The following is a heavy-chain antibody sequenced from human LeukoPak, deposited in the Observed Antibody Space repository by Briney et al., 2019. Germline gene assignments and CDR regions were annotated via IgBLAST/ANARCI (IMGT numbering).Heavy chain of an antibody. CDR1: GGSISSSNW. Sequence: PSGTLSLSCAVSGGSISSSNWWSWIRQPPGKGLEWIGEIYHSGSTNYNPSLKSRVTMSVDTSKNQFSLKLSSVTASDTAVYYCARLGGAGTWIHRLYYMDGSGKRTTVTISS. CDR2: IYHSGST. CDR3: ARLGGAGTWIHRLYYMDG. D-gene: IGHD5-18*01. V-gene: IGHV4-4*02. J-gene: IGHJ6*03.